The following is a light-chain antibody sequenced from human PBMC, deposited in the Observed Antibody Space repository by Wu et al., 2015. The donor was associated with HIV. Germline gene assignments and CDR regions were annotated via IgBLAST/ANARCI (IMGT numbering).Light chain of an antibody. J-gene: IGKJ1*01. CDR1: RNINTW. CDR3: QQYNFYSRT. Sequence: DIQMTQSPFTLSASVGDRVTITCRASRNINTWLAWYQQRPGTAPKLLIYEASALENGVPSRFSGSGSGTEFTLTISSLQPDDFATYYCQQYNFYSRTFGQGTKVEVK. CDR2: EAS. V-gene: IGKV1-5*03.